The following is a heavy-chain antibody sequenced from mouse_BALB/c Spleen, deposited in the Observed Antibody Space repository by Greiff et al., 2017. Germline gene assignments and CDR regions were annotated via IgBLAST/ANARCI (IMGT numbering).Heavy chain of an antibody. CDR1: GYTFTSYW. V-gene: IGHV1-69*02. CDR2: IYPSDSYT. CDR3: AREGKEGYFDV. Sequence: QVQLQQPGAELVRPGASVKLSCKASGYTFTSYWINWVKQRPGQGLEWIGNIYPSDSYTNYNQKFKDKATLTADKSSSTAYMQLSSLTSEDSAVYYCAREGKEGYFDVWGAGTTVTVSS. J-gene: IGHJ1*01.